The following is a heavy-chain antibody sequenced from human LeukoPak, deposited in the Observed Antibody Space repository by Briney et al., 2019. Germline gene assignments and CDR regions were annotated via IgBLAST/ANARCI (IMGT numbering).Heavy chain of an antibody. J-gene: IGHJ5*02. D-gene: IGHD3-22*01. CDR3: ARQSYYYDSSGYYSDWFDP. CDR1: GGSISSYY. Sequence: PSETLSLTCTVSGGSISSYYWSWIRQPPGKGLEWIGYIYTSGSTNYNPSLKSRVTISVDTSKNQFSLKLSSVTAADTAVYYCARQSYYYDSSGYYSDWFDPWGQGALVTVFS. V-gene: IGHV4-4*09. CDR2: IYTSGST.